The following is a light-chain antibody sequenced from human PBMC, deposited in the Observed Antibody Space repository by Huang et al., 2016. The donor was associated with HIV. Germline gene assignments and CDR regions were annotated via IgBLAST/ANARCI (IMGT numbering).Light chain of an antibody. CDR1: QSISNC. Sequence: EILLTQSPATLSLSPGERATLSCRASQSISNCLAWYQQRPGQPPRLLIYDASTRATGIPDRFSGSGSGTDFTLTISTLQPEDFAVYYCQQRSSWPPFTFGPGTKVDFK. V-gene: IGKV3-11*01. CDR3: QQRSSWPPFT. CDR2: DAS. J-gene: IGKJ3*01.